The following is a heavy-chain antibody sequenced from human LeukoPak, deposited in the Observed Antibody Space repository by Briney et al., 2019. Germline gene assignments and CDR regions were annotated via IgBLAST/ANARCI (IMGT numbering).Heavy chain of an antibody. V-gene: IGHV4-59*08. J-gene: IGHJ5*02. CDR1: GGSISSYY. CDR2: IYYSGST. D-gene: IGHD5-18*01. CDR3: ARAHARIYRAPDTNWFDP. Sequence: SETLSLTCTVSGGSISSYYWSWIRQPPGKGLEWIGYIYYSGSTNYNPSLKSRVTISVDTSKNQFSLKLSSVTAADTAVYYCARAHARIYRAPDTNWFDPWGQGTLVTVSS.